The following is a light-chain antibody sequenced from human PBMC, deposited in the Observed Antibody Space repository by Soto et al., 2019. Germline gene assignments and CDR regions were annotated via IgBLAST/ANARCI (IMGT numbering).Light chain of an antibody. CDR1: SSDVGSYNL. Sequence: HSALTQPASVSGSPGQSITISCTGTSSDVGSYNLVSWYQQYPGKAPKLMIYEVSKRPSGVSNRFSGSKSGNTASLTISGLQAEDEADYCCCSYAGSSTYVFGTGTKVTVL. V-gene: IGLV2-23*02. CDR2: EVS. J-gene: IGLJ1*01. CDR3: CSYAGSSTYV.